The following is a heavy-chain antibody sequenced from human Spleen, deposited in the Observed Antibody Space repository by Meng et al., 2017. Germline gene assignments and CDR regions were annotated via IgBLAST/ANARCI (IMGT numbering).Heavy chain of an antibody. J-gene: IGHJ2*01. CDR2: IYYSGSP. CDR3: ARGYYDSSGYYHYWYFDL. D-gene: IGHD3-22*01. CDR1: GGCISSGGYY. V-gene: IGHV4-31*01. Sequence: PQHPGPASVQPSQTLSPPCTVTGGCISSGGYYCSWIPQHPGKGLEWIGYIYYSGSPYYTPSLKNLVTISVDTSKNQFSLKLSSVTAADTAVYYCARGYYDSSGYYHYWYFDLWGRGTLVTVSS.